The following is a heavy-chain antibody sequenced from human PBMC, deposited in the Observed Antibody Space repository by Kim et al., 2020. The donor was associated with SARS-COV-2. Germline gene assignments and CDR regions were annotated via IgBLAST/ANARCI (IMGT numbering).Heavy chain of an antibody. J-gene: IGHJ5*01. CDR3: ARVPGGCSASSCHLSS. Sequence: SETLSLTCAVSGDSISSNYWWTWVRQSPGKGLEWIGEAHQNGETNYNPSLKRRVAMSLDKSKNQFSLKLSSVTAADSATYYCARVPGGCSASSCHLSSWG. CDR1: GDSISSNYW. CDR2: AHQNGET. D-gene: IGHD2-2*01. V-gene: IGHV4-4*02.